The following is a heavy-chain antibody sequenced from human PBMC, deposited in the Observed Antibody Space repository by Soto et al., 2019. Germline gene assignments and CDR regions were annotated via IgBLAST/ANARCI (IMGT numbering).Heavy chain of an antibody. CDR3: ARNRDPSSKTHGMDV. CDR1: RLSFSTHS. J-gene: IGHJ6*02. V-gene: IGHV3-21*06. CDR2: ISSSSYYI. Sequence: EVQLVESGGGLVEPGGSLRLSCTPSRLSFSTHSMNWVRQAPGKGLEWVSSISSSSYYIYYADSVKGRFTISRDNAKNTLFLQMNSLRADDTAVYYCARNRDPSSKTHGMDVWGQGTTVTVSS.